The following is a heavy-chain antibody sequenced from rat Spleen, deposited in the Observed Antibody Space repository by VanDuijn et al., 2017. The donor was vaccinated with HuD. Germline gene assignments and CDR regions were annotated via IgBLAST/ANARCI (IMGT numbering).Heavy chain of an antibody. CDR2: INKDSST. CDR3: AREVPPLDY. J-gene: IGHJ2*01. CDR1: GFNFNDYW. V-gene: IGHV4-2*01. Sequence: EVKLVESGGGLVQPGRSLKLSCAASGFNFNDYWMGWVRQAPGKGLEWIGEINKDSSTNYTPSLKDKFIISRDNAQNTLYLQMSKLGAEDTAIYYCAREVPPLDYWGQGVMVTVSS.